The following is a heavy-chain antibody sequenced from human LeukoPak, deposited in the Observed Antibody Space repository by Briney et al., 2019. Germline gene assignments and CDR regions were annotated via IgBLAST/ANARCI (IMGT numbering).Heavy chain of an antibody. Sequence: GGSLRLSCAASGFTFSNYDMNWVRQAPGKGLEWVSGISGSGDSTYDADSVKGRFTISRDNSKNTLYLQMNSLRAEDTALYYCAKSLGYCSSISCYNDYWGQGILVTVSS. D-gene: IGHD2-2*02. V-gene: IGHV3-23*01. CDR2: ISGSGDST. J-gene: IGHJ4*02. CDR1: GFTFSNYD. CDR3: AKSLGYCSSISCYNDY.